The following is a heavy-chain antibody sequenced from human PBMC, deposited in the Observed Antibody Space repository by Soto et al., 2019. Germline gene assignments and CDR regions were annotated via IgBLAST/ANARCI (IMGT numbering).Heavy chain of an antibody. D-gene: IGHD6-25*01. V-gene: IGHV6-1*01. CDR3: ASISGNWFDP. CDR1: GDSVSSNSAA. J-gene: IGHJ5*02. CDR2: TYYRSKWYN. Sequence: PSQTLSLTCAISGDSVSSNSAAWNWIRQSPSRGLEWLGRTYYRSKWYNDYAVSVKSRITINPDTSKNQFSLQLNSVTPEDTAVDDGASISGNWFDPWGQGTPVTVSS.